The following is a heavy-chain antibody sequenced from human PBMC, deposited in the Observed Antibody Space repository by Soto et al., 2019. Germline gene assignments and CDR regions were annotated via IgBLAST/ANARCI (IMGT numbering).Heavy chain of an antibody. J-gene: IGHJ5*02. CDR2: IYYSGST. CDR1: GGSISSGGYY. Sequence: SETLSLTCTVSGGSISSGGYYWSWIRQHPGKGLERIGYIYYSGSTYYNPSLKSRVTISVDTSKNQFSLKLSSVTAADTAVYYCARDKSDSKGPGSGRWFDPWGQGTLVTVSS. CDR3: ARDKSDSKGPGSGRWFDP. D-gene: IGHD3-22*01. V-gene: IGHV4-31*03.